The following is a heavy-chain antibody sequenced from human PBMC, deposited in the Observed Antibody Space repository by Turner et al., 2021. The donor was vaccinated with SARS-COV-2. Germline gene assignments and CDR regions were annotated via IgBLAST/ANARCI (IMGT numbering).Heavy chain of an antibody. J-gene: IGHJ4*02. D-gene: IGHD3-22*01. CDR1: GFPFSSYA. CDR2: ISGSGGST. CDR3: AKADRVMIVVVITLFDY. V-gene: IGHV3-23*01. Sequence: EVQLLASGGGLVQPGGSLRLSCAAPGFPFSSYAMSWVRQAPGKGLEWVSAISGSGGSTYYADSVKGRFTISRDNSKNTLYLQMNSLRAEDTAVYYCAKADRVMIVVVITLFDYWGQGTLVTVSS.